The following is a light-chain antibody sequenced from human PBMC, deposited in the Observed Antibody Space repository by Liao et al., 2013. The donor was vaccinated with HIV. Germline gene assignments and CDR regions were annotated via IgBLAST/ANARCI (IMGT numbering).Light chain of an antibody. CDR2: DDS. V-gene: IGLV3-21*04. J-gene: IGLJ1*01. CDR1: NIGSKS. CDR3: QVWDGSSDHGV. Sequence: SYVLTQPPSVSVAPGKTARITCGGNNIGSKSVHWFQQKPGQAPVLVIYDDSDRPSGIPERFSGSNSGNTATLTISRVEAGDEADYYCQVWDGSSDHGVFGTGTKVTVL.